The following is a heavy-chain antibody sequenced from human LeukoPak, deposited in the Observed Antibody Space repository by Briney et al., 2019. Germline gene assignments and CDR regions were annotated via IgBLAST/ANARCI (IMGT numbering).Heavy chain of an antibody. J-gene: IGHJ4*02. V-gene: IGHV3-30*18. CDR2: ISYDGSNK. Sequence: PGGSLRLYCAASGFTFSSSGMHWVRQAPGKGLEWVAVISYDGSNKYYADSVKGRFTISRDNSKNTLYLQMNSLRAGDTAVYYCAKDSYDRSGYYYYYFAYWGQGTQVTVSS. CDR1: GFTFSSSG. CDR3: AKDSYDRSGYYYYYFAY. D-gene: IGHD3-22*01.